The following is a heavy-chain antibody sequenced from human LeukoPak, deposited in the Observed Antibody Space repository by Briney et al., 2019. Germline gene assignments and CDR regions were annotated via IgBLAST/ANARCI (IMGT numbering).Heavy chain of an antibody. CDR1: GFTFSSHG. J-gene: IGHJ4*02. Sequence: PGGSLRLSCAASGFTFSSHGIHWVRQAPGKGLEWVAVIQDDGHRKYYAVSVKGRFTISRDNAKNSLYLQMNSLRAEDTAVYYCARDRLSLGLDYWGQGTLVTVSS. CDR3: ARDRLSLGLDY. D-gene: IGHD2/OR15-2a*01. CDR2: IQDDGHRK. V-gene: IGHV3-30*12.